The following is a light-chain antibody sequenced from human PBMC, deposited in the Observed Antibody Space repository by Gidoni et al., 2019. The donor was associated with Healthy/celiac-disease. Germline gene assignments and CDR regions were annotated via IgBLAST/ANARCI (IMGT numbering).Light chain of an antibody. CDR2: DAS. CDR1: QSVSSY. CDR3: QQRSNWLYS. Sequence: PATLSLSPGERATLSCRASQSVSSYLAWYQQKPGQAPRLLIYDASNRATGIPARFSGSGSGTDFTLTISSLEPEDFAVYYCQQRSNWLYSFGQGTKLETK. V-gene: IGKV3-11*01. J-gene: IGKJ2*03.